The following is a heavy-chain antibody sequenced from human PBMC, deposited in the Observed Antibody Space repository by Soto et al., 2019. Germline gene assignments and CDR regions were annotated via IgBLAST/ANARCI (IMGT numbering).Heavy chain of an antibody. CDR1: GGSITSDHYY. CDR2: MHYSGNT. CDR3: ARHGGNKFDY. J-gene: IGHJ4*02. V-gene: IGHV4-39*01. D-gene: IGHD3-16*01. Sequence: QPQLQESGPGLVKPSETLSLTCTVSGGSITSDHYYWAWIRQPPGKGLEWIGNMHYSGNTYQNPSLKSRVTIFVDTSKNQFSLHLSSVTAADTAVYYCARHGGNKFDYWGQGTLVTVSS.